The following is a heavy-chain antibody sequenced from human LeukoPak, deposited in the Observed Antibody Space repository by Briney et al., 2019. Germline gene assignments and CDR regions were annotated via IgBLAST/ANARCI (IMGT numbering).Heavy chain of an antibody. CDR3: ARDPRLAAAGYYMDV. V-gene: IGHV3-30-3*01. Sequence: GGSLRLSCAASGFTFSSYAMHWVRQAPGKGLEWVAVISYDGSNKYYAGSVKGRFTISRDNSKNTLYLQMNSLRAEDTAVYYCARDPRLAAAGYYMDVWGKGTTVTVSS. CDR1: GFTFSSYA. D-gene: IGHD6-13*01. J-gene: IGHJ6*03. CDR2: ISYDGSNK.